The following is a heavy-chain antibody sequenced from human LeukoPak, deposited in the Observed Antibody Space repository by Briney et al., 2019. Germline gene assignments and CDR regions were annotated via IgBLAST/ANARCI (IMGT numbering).Heavy chain of an antibody. J-gene: IGHJ5*02. Sequence: PGGSLRLSCAASGFSFSNSWMSWVRQPPGRGLEWVASMSPGGSTRHYVESVKGRFTVSRDNPKNSLYLQMNSLEVEDTAVYYCATVDFGQAHHWGQGTLVTVSS. D-gene: IGHD3-16*01. CDR3: ATVDFGQAHH. CDR2: MSPGGSTR. V-gene: IGHV3-7*01. CDR1: GFSFSNSW.